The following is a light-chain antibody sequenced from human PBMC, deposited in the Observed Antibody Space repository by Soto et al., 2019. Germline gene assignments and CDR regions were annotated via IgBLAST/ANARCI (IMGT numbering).Light chain of an antibody. CDR1: SSDVGGYDY. CDR3: SSYSISTAYL. Sequence: QSALTQPASVSGSPGQSITISCTGTSSDVGGYDYVSWYQLHPGKAPKLILFEVSNRPSGVSYRFSGSRSGNTASLTISGLQAQDEADYFCSSYSISTAYLFGPGTKVTVL. CDR2: EVS. J-gene: IGLJ1*01. V-gene: IGLV2-14*01.